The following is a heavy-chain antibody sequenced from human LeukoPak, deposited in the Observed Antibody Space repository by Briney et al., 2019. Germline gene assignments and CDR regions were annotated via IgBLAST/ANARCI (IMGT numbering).Heavy chain of an antibody. J-gene: IGHJ5*02. D-gene: IGHD6-19*01. CDR1: GGSISSGSYY. V-gene: IGHV4-61*02. CDR2: IYPSGST. Sequence: SQTLSLTCTVSGGSISSGSYYWSWIRQPAGKGLEWIGRIYPSGSTNYSPSLKSRVTISVDTSKNQFSLKLSSVTAADTAVYYCARVLGYSSGPSGWFDPWGQGTLVTVSS. CDR3: ARVLGYSSGPSGWFDP.